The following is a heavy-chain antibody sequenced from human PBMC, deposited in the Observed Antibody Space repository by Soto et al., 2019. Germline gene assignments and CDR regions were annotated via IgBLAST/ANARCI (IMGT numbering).Heavy chain of an antibody. CDR3: ARDGDVNTGFGKDY. CDR2: IWPDGGNK. V-gene: IGHV3-33*01. D-gene: IGHD3-16*01. J-gene: IGHJ4*02. Sequence: PWESPRISCGASGFTFSSDGMHWVRRDPGKGLEWVAFIWPDGGNKFYVESVKGRLTISTNNSNNTLYLQMTRLTAEDTAMYYCARDGDVNTGFGKDYWGQGTPVPVAS. CDR1: GFTFSSDG.